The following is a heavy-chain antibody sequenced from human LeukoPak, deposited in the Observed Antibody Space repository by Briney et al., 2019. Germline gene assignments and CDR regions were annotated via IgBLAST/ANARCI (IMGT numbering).Heavy chain of an antibody. CDR3: AREVYYYDSSGYYGAPHNWFDP. V-gene: IGHV4-59*01. J-gene: IGHJ5*02. CDR2: IYYSGST. Sequence: SETLSLTCTVSGGSTSSYYWSWIRQPPGKGLEWIGYIYYSGSTNYNPSLKSRVTISVDTSKNQCSLKLSSVTAADTAVYYCAREVYYYDSSGYYGAPHNWFDPWGQGTLVTVSS. D-gene: IGHD3-22*01. CDR1: GGSTSSYY.